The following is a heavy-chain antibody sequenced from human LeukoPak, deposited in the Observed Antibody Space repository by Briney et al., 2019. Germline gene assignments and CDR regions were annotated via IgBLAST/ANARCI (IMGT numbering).Heavy chain of an antibody. V-gene: IGHV4-59*12. CDR1: GGSISSYY. J-gene: IGHJ6*03. Sequence: SETLSLTCTVSGGSISSYYWSWIRQPPGKGLEWIGYIYYSGSTYYNPSLKSRVTISVDTSKNQFSLKLSSVTAADTAVYYCAKTAITMVRGVYYYYYMDVWGKGTTVTVSS. D-gene: IGHD3-10*01. CDR2: IYYSGST. CDR3: AKTAITMVRGVYYYYYMDV.